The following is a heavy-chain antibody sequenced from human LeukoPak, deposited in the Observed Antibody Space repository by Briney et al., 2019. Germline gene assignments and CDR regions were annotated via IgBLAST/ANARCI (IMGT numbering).Heavy chain of an antibody. V-gene: IGHV3-23*01. CDR2: ISGSGGST. CDR3: AKKMTTVITFDY. J-gene: IGHJ4*02. CDR1: GFTLSSYA. D-gene: IGHD4-17*01. Sequence: QPGGSLRLSCAASGFTLSSYAMSWVRQAPGKGLEWVSAISGSGGSTYYADSVKGRFTISRDNSKNTLYLQINSLRAEDTAVYYCAKKMTTVITFDYWGQGTLVTVSS.